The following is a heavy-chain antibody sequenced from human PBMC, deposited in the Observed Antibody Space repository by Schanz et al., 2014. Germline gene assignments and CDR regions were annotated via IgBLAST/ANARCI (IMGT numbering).Heavy chain of an antibody. J-gene: IGHJ4*02. V-gene: IGHV1-46*03. CDR3: ARGAPENMIRGELDY. D-gene: IGHD3-10*01. CDR1: GYTFTNFF. CDR2: INPIGGST. Sequence: QVHLVQSGAEVHKPGASLKISCKASGYTFTNFFLHWVRQAPGQGLEWMGIINPIGGSTTYAQKFRCAVTLTTDTSTDTAYLELTSLRSEDTAVYYCARGAPENMIRGELDYWGQGTLVTVAS.